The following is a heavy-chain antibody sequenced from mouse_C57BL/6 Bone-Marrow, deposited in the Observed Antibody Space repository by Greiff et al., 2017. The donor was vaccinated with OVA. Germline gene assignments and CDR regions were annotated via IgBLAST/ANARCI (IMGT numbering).Heavy chain of an antibody. D-gene: IGHD3-2*02. V-gene: IGHV1-82*01. Sequence: VQLQQSGPELVKPGASVKISCKASGYAFSSSWMNWVKQRPGKGLEWIGRIYPGDGDTNYNGKFKGKATLTADKSSSTAYMQLSSLTSEDSAVYFCARVRQLRLSWFAYWGQGTLVTVSA. CDR2: IYPGDGDT. CDR1: GYAFSSSW. J-gene: IGHJ3*01. CDR3: ARVRQLRLSWFAY.